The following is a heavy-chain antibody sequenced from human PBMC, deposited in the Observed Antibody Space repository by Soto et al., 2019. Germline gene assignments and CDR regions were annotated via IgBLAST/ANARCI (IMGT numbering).Heavy chain of an antibody. Sequence: PSETLSLTCAVYGGSFSGYYWSWIRQPPGKGLEWIGEINHSGSTNYNPSLKSRVTISVDTSKNQFSLKLSSVTAADTAVYYCARGGKAAKYYYYYYGMDVWGQGTTVTV. CDR2: INHSGST. CDR1: GGSFSGYY. D-gene: IGHD6-13*01. J-gene: IGHJ6*02. V-gene: IGHV4-34*01. CDR3: ARGGKAAKYYYYYYGMDV.